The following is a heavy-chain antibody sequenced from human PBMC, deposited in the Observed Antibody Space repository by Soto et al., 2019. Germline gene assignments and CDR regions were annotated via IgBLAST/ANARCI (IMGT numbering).Heavy chain of an antibody. CDR2: ISGNGDTT. Sequence: EVQLLESGGVLVQPWGSLRLSCAASGFTFNIYAMNWVRQAPGKGLAWVSSISGNGDTTYYENSVKSRFTTSRDNSKSTLYLERHGLRADATAVYYGAKGTNDYGDYGAERQGPKHWGQGTLVTVSS. D-gene: IGHD4-17*01. J-gene: IGHJ1*01. CDR1: GFTFNIYA. CDR3: AKGTNDYGDYGAERQGPKH. V-gene: IGHV3-23*01.